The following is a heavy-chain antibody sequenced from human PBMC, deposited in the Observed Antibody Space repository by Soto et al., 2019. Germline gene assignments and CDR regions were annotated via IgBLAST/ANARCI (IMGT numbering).Heavy chain of an antibody. CDR1: GFTFSSYA. V-gene: IGHV3-23*01. J-gene: IGHJ6*02. D-gene: IGHD6-19*01. CDR2: ISGSGGST. CDR3: VKAGDEGGSGWYPYYYYYYGMDV. Sequence: EVQLLESGGGLVQPGGSLRLSCAASGFTFSSYAMSWVRQAQGKGLEWVSAISGSGGSTYYADSVKGRFTISRDNSKNTLYLQMNSLRAEDMAVYYCVKAGDEGGSGWYPYYYYYYGMDVWGQGTTVTVSS.